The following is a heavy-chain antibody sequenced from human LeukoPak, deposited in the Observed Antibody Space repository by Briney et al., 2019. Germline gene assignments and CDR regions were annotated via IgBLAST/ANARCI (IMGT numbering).Heavy chain of an antibody. CDR3: ARDKRHTYYYDSSDYFRWFDP. D-gene: IGHD3-22*01. J-gene: IGHJ5*02. CDR1: GYTFISYG. Sequence: ASVKVSCKASGYTFISYGISWVRQAPGQGLEWMGWISAYNVNTDYAQKLHGRVTMTTDTYTSTAYMELRSLRSDDTAVYYCARDKRHTYYYDSSDYFRWFDPWGQGTLVTVSS. CDR2: ISAYNVNT. V-gene: IGHV1-18*04.